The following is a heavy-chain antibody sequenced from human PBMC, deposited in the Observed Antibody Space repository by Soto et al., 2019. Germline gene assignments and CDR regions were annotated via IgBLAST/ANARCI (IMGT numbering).Heavy chain of an antibody. D-gene: IGHD2-2*01. V-gene: IGHV1-69*02. CDR1: GGTFSSYT. CDR2: IIPILGIA. Sequence: ASVKVSCKASGGTFSSYTISWVRQAPGQGLEWMGRIIPILGIANYAQKFQGRVTITADKSTSTAYMELSSLRSEDTAVYYCASSYCSSTSCFGSGWFDPWGQGTLVTVSS. J-gene: IGHJ5*02. CDR3: ASSYCSSTSCFGSGWFDP.